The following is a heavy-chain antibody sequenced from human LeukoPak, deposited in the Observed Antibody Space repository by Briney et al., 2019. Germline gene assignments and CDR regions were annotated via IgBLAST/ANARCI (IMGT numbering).Heavy chain of an antibody. CDR2: IYYSGST. CDR1: GVSISSYY. Sequence: PSETLSLTCTVSGVSISSYYWSWIRQPPGKGLEWIGYIYYSGSTNYNPSLKSRVTISVDTSKNQFSLKLSSLTAADTAMYYCARVDLCGSSTSCYSDYWGQGTLVTVSS. J-gene: IGHJ4*02. D-gene: IGHD2-2*01. V-gene: IGHV4-59*08. CDR3: ARVDLCGSSTSCYSDY.